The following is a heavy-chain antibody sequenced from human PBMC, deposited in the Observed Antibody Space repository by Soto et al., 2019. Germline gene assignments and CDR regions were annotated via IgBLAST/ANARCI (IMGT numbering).Heavy chain of an antibody. Sequence: QVQLVQSGAEVKKPGSSVKVSCKASGGTFSTYTIIWVRQAPGQGLEWMGRILPMLDITNSAQRFQGRVTITAGKATSTASLELSSLRSEDTAVYYCTLGSWSAETFYFWGRGTMVTLSS. D-gene: IGHD6-13*01. CDR2: ILPMLDIT. CDR3: TLGSWSAETFYF. V-gene: IGHV1-69*02. CDR1: GGTFSTYT. J-gene: IGHJ3*01.